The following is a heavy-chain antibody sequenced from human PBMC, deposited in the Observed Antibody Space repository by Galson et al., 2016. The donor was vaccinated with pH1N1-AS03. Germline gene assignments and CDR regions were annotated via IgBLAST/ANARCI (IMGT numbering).Heavy chain of an antibody. J-gene: IGHJ3*02. CDR2: IIPIFGTP. V-gene: IGHV1-69*06. Sequence: SVKVSCKASGGTFSSFAISWVRQAPGQGLEWMGGIIPIFGTPNYAQKFQGRVTITADKSTFTAYMELSSLRSEDTDVDYCARPRGGSGNDAFEIWGQGTMVTVSS. CDR1: GGTFSSFA. D-gene: IGHD3-16*01. CDR3: ARPRGGSGNDAFEI.